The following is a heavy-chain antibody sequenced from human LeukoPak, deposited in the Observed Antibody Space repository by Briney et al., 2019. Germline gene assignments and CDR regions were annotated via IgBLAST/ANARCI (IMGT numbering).Heavy chain of an antibody. V-gene: IGHV4-59*08. Sequence: PSETLSLICTVSGGSISSYYWSWIRQPPGKGLEWIGYIYYSGSTNYNPSLKSRVTISVDTSKNQFSLKLSSVTAADTAVYYCARNYGSGGLIDYWGQGTLVTVSS. D-gene: IGHD3-10*01. J-gene: IGHJ4*02. CDR3: ARNYGSGGLIDY. CDR1: GGSISSYY. CDR2: IYYSGST.